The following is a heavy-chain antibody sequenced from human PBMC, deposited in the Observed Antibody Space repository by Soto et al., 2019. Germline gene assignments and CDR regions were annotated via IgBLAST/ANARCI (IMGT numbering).Heavy chain of an antibody. CDR2: INHSGST. Sequence: SETLSLTCAVYGGSFSGYYWSWIRQPPGKGLEWIGEINHSGSTNYNPSLKGRFTISRDNAKNSLYLQMNSLRAEDTAIYYCAKDSYYYGLDVWGQGTTVTVSS. CDR1: GGSFSGYY. J-gene: IGHJ6*02. V-gene: IGHV4-34*10. CDR3: AKDSYYYGLDV.